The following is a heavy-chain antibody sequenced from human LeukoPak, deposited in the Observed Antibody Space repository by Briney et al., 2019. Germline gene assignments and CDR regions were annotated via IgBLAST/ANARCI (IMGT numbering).Heavy chain of an antibody. CDR2: INHSGST. V-gene: IGHV4-34*01. Sequence: SETLSLTCAVSGGSLSGYYWTWIRQPPGKGLEWIGEINHSGSTNYNPSLKGRVTMSVDTSKNQFSLKLSSVTAAETAVYYCARVGMNYDILTGRSNGRILNYWGQGTLVSVPS. J-gene: IGHJ4*02. CDR1: GGSLSGYY. D-gene: IGHD3-9*01. CDR3: ARVGMNYDILTGRSNGRILNY.